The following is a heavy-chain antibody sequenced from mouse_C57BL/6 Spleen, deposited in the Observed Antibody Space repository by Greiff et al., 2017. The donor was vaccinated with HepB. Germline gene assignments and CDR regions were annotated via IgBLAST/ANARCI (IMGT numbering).Heavy chain of an antibody. CDR3: ARFWDWYFDV. J-gene: IGHJ1*03. V-gene: IGHV7-3*01. CDR1: GFPFTDYY. Sequence: EVKVVESGGGLVQPGGSLSLSCAASGFPFTDYYMSWVRQPPGKALEWLGFIRNKANGYTTEYSAAVKGRFTISRDNSQSILYLQLNALRAEDSATYYCARFWDWYFDVWGTGTTVTVSS. CDR2: IRNKANGYTT.